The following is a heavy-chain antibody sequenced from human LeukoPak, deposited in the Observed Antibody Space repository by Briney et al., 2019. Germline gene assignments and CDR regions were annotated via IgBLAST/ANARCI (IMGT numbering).Heavy chain of an antibody. V-gene: IGHV3-7*01. D-gene: IGHD3-3*01. CDR1: GFTFSSYW. CDR3: AREGPQDDFWSGINYYYYYYMDV. CDR2: IKQDGSEK. Sequence: GGSLRLSCAASGFTFSSYWMSWVRQAPGKGLEWVANIKQDGSEKYYVDSVKGRFTISRDNAKNSLYLQMNSLRAEDKAVYYCAREGPQDDFWSGINYYYYYYMDVWGKGTTVTVSS. J-gene: IGHJ6*03.